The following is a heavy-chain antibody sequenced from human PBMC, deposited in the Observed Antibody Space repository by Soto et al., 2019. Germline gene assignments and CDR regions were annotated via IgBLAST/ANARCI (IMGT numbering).Heavy chain of an antibody. Sequence: QVRLQESGPGLVKPSETLSLTCSVSGAALNSGNYYCSWIRQVPGKALEWIGHIYVTGAVDYNPSLRDRITVSQDPSERQCSLNLRLVTAADTAVYYCARLRIATNNYKWFDPRGQGTLVTVSS. CDR2: IYVTGAV. J-gene: IGHJ5*02. CDR3: ARLRIATNNYKWFDP. D-gene: IGHD2-21*01. V-gene: IGHV4-31*03. CDR1: GAALNSGNYY.